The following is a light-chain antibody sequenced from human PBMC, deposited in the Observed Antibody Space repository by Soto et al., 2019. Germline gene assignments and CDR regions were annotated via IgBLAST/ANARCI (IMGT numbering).Light chain of an antibody. CDR1: ESINRR. J-gene: IGKJ1*01. Sequence: DIQMTQSPSTLSASVGDRVTITCRASESINRRLAWYQQKPGSAPKLLIYKSSTLESGVPSRFSGSGSGTEFTLTISSRQPGDFATYYCQQYNEYSKTFGQGTKVDI. CDR2: KSS. V-gene: IGKV1-5*03. CDR3: QQYNEYSKT.